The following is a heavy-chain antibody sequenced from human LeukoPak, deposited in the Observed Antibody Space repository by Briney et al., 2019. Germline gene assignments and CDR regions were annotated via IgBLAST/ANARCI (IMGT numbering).Heavy chain of an antibody. V-gene: IGHV1-46*01. Sequence: ASVKVSCKASGYTFTSYGISWVRQAPGQGLEWMGIINPSGGSTSYAQKFQGRVTMTRDTSTSTVYMELSSLRSEDTAVYYCATTGEMATPYWGQGTLVTVSS. CDR3: ATTGEMATPY. CDR1: GYTFTSYG. J-gene: IGHJ4*02. CDR2: INPSGGST. D-gene: IGHD5-12*01.